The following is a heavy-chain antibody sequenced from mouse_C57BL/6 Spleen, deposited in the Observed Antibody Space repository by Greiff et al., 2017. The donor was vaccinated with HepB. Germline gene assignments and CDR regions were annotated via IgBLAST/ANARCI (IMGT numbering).Heavy chain of an antibody. CDR3: ARDEDGSWYFDV. J-gene: IGHJ1*03. CDR1: GYSITSGYY. V-gene: IGHV3-6*01. D-gene: IGHD1-1*02. Sequence: EVQLQESGPGLVKPSQSLSLTCSVTGYSITSGYYWNWIRQFPGNKLEWMGYISYDGSNNYNPSLKNRISITRDTSKNQFFLKLNSVTTEDTATYYCARDEDGSWYFDVWGTGTTVTVSS. CDR2: ISYDGSN.